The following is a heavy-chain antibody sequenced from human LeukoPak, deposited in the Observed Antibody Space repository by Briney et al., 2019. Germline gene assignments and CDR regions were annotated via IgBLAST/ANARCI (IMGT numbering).Heavy chain of an antibody. Sequence: GGSLRLSCAASGFIFSSYWMSWVRQAPGKGLEWVANIKQDGSEKYYVDSVKGRFTISRDNAKNSLYLQMNSLRAEDTAVYYCARDTQRRVYAFDIWGQGTMVTVSS. CDR1: GFIFSSYW. CDR2: IKQDGSEK. J-gene: IGHJ3*02. CDR3: ARDTQRRVYAFDI. V-gene: IGHV3-7*01. D-gene: IGHD2-8*01.